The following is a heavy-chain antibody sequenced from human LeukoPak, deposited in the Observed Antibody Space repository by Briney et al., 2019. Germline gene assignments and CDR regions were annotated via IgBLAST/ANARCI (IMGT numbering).Heavy chain of an antibody. CDR2: IYTSGST. V-gene: IGHV4-4*07. CDR3: ARGETDNYYYYGLGV. D-gene: IGHD1-1*01. Sequence: PSETLSLTCSVSGGSIRSDYWTWIRQPAGKGLEWIGRIYTSGSTNYNPSLKSRVTLSLDTSRNQFSLRLTAVTAAATAVYYCARGETDNYYYYGLGVWGHGTTVTVSS. J-gene: IGHJ6*02. CDR1: GGSIRSDY.